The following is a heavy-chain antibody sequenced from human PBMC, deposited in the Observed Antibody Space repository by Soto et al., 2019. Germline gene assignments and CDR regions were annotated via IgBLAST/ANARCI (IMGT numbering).Heavy chain of an antibody. V-gene: IGHV3-48*01. Sequence: PGGSLRLSCAASGFTFSSYSMNWVRQAPGKGLEWVSYISSSSSTIYYADSVKGRFTISRDNAKNSLYLQMNSLRAEDTAVYYCARGGGIVVVPAAMNYWGQGTLVTVSS. D-gene: IGHD2-2*01. CDR2: ISSSSSTI. CDR3: ARGGGIVVVPAAMNY. CDR1: GFTFSSYS. J-gene: IGHJ4*02.